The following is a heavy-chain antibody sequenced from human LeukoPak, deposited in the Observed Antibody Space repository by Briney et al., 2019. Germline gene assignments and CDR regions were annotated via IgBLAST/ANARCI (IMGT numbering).Heavy chain of an antibody. CDR1: GYTFTGYY. D-gene: IGHD3-22*01. CDR3: ARNYDSSGYYFAFDY. J-gene: IGHJ4*02. Sequence: ASVKVSCKASGYTFTGYYMHWVRQAPGQGLEWMGWINPNSGGTNYAQKFQGRVTMTRDTSISTAYMELSRLRSDDTAVYYCARNYDSSGYYFAFDYWGQGTLVTVSS. V-gene: IGHV1-2*02. CDR2: INPNSGGT.